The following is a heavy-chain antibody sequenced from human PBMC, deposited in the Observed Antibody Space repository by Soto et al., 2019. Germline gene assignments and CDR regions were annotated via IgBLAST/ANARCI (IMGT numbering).Heavy chain of an antibody. J-gene: IGHJ6*02. CDR1: DGKFGGYV. Sequence: SVTLCLRCSVVDGKFGGYVGPWISQNPGKGLQWIGQINHSGSANYNPSLKSRVTISVHTSNSQFSLELSSVTAADTAVYYCARGGYYDNNWVKLRHYGLDVWGQGTSVTVSS. CDR2: INHSGSA. V-gene: IGHV4-34*01. CDR3: ARGGYYDNNWVKLRHYGLDV. D-gene: IGHD3-16*01.